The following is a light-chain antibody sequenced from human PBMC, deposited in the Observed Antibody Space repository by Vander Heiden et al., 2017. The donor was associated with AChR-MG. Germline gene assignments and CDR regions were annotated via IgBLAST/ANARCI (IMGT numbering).Light chain of an antibody. Sequence: EIGTTQSPATLTVSPGERATGSGRASQSSSSHLDWYQQNPGQAPGRLIYGASTGATGIPARFSGSGSGTEFTLTISSLQSEEFAVYYCQQYNNWAPWTFGQGTKVEI. CDR3: QQYNNWAPWT. V-gene: IGKV3-15*01. CDR2: GAS. J-gene: IGKJ1*01. CDR1: QSSSSH.